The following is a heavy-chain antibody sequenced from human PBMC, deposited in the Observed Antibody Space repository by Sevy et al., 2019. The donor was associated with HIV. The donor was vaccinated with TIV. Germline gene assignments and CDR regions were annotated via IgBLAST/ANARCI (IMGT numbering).Heavy chain of an antibody. CDR3: ARPYSSASHGTFDI. CDR1: GFTFSTYW. D-gene: IGHD6-19*01. V-gene: IGHV3-7*01. Sequence: GGPLRLSCAASGFTFSTYWMSWVRQAPGKGLEWVANINQGGSEKYYVDSVKGRFTISRDNAKNSLYLQMNSLRAEDTAVYYCARPYSSASHGTFDIWGQGTMVTVSS. CDR2: INQGGSEK. J-gene: IGHJ3*02.